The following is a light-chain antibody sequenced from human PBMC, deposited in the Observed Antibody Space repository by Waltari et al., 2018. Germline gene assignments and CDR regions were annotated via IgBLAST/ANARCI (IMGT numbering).Light chain of an antibody. CDR2: DVS. CDR1: SSAFDGFNF. J-gene: IGLJ2*01. V-gene: IGLV2-14*03. Sequence: QSALTQPASVSGSPGQSITISCTGTSSAFDGFNFVSWYQQHPDKAPKLLIYDVSNRPSGVSNRFSGSKSGNTASLTISGLQAADEADYYCSSYTTGSTLVVFGGGTKLTVL. CDR3: SSYTTGSTLVV.